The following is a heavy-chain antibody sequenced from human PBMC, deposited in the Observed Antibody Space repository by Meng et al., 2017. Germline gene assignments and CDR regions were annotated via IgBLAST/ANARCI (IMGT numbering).Heavy chain of an antibody. CDR2: IYHSGST. Sequence: HVQLKESGPGLVKPSGPLSLTCAVSGGSISSSNWWSWVRQPPGKGLEWIGEIYHSGSTNYNPSLKSRVTISVDKSKNQFSLKLSSVTAADTAVYYCARAGVGYYDSSGPYSYWGQGTLVTVSS. V-gene: IGHV4-4*02. CDR1: GGSISSSNW. J-gene: IGHJ4*02. CDR3: ARAGVGYYDSSGPYSY. D-gene: IGHD3-22*01.